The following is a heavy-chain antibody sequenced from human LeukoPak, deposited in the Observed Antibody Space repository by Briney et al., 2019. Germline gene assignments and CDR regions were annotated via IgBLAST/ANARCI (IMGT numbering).Heavy chain of an antibody. CDR2: INNDGSIT. J-gene: IGHJ4*02. CDR3: ARASDWAVIDY. Sequence: GGSLRLSCAASGFTFSNYWMHWVRQAPGKGLVWVLRINNDGSITTYADSVKGRFTSSRDNAKNTLYLQMNSLRVEDTAVYYCARASDWAVIDYWGQGTLATVSS. V-gene: IGHV3-74*01. D-gene: IGHD3-9*01. CDR1: GFTFSNYW.